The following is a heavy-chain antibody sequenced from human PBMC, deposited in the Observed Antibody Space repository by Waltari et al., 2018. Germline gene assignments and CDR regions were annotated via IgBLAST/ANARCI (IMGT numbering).Heavy chain of an antibody. V-gene: IGHV3-48*04. J-gene: IGHJ4*02. Sequence: EVQLVESGGGLVQPGGSLRLSCAASGFTFSSYSMNWVGQAPGKGLEWVSYISSSSSTIYYADSVKGRFTISRDNAKNSLYLQMNSLRAEDTAVYYCARDVGYYDSSGYPIDYWGQGTLVTVSS. CDR1: GFTFSSYS. CDR2: ISSSSSTI. CDR3: ARDVGYYDSSGYPIDY. D-gene: IGHD3-22*01.